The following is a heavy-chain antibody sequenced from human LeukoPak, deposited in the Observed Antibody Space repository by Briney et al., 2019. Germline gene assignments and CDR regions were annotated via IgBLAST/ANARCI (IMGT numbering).Heavy chain of an antibody. CDR3: AKGRGYGNHDAFDI. Sequence: GGSLRLSCAASGFTFSNYAMSWVRQAPGKGLEWVSAISGSGGSTYYADSGKGRFTISRDNSKNTLFLQMNSLRAEDTAIYYCAKGRGYGNHDAFDIWGQGQWSPSLQ. D-gene: IGHD5-18*01. CDR1: GFTFSNYA. CDR2: ISGSGGST. V-gene: IGHV3-23*01. J-gene: IGHJ3*02.